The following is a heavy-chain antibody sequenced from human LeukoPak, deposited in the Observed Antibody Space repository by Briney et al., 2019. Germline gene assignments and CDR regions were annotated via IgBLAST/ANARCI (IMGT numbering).Heavy chain of an antibody. CDR2: IYYSGST. CDR1: GGSISSGGYY. D-gene: IGHD4-17*01. J-gene: IGHJ5*02. Sequence: SETLSLTCTVSGGSISSGGYYWSWFRQHPGKGLEWIGYIYYSGSTFYNPSLKSRVTISVDTSKNQFSLRLSSVTAADTAVYYCARAPLYGGHADWFDPWGQGTLVTVSS. V-gene: IGHV4-31*03. CDR3: ARAPLYGGHADWFDP.